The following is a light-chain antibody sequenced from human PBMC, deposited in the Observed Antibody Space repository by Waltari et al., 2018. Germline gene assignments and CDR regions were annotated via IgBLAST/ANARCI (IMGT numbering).Light chain of an antibody. V-gene: IGLV8-61*01. CDR3: LLYVPSGIWV. Sequence: QTVVTQEPSLSVSPGGTVTITCGLSAGSVSSSSFPSWYRQAPGQAPLTLLYHTNIRSSGVPDRFSGSIRENKAALTITGAQADDESYYYCLLYVPSGIWVFGGGTKLTVL. CDR1: AGSVSSSSF. J-gene: IGLJ3*02. CDR2: HTN.